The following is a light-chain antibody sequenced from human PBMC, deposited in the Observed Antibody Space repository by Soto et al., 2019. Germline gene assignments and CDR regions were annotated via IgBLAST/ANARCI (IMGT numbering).Light chain of an antibody. Sequence: DIQMTQSPSSASASVGDRVTITCRASQAISTWLAWYQKKPRKARKLLIEAASKLKTVVPSRFSGSGSETDFTLPISSLQPEDFATYYCQQANSFPRTFGQGTKVEIK. CDR2: AAS. V-gene: IGKV1D-12*01. CDR1: QAISTW. CDR3: QQANSFPRT. J-gene: IGKJ1*01.